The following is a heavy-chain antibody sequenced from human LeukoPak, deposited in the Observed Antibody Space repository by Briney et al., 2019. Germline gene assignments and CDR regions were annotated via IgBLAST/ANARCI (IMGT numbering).Heavy chain of an antibody. CDR3: ARTTRSYYGYFDY. CDR1: GFTFSSYS. V-gene: IGHV3-48*01. D-gene: IGHD1-26*01. J-gene: IGHJ4*02. CDR2: ITSSSTTI. Sequence: GGSLRPSGAASGFTFSSYSMNWVRQAPGKGLGWVSFITSSSTTIYYADSVKGRFTISRDNAKSSLYLQMNSLRAEDTAVYYCARTTRSYYGYFDYWGQGTQVTVSS.